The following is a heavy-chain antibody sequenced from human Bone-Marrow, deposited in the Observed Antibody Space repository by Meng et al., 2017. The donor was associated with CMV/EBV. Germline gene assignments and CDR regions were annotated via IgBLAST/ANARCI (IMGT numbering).Heavy chain of an antibody. CDR3: AKANYDFWSGFDYYYYGMDV. Sequence: GGSLRLSCAASGFSFSSYSMNWVRQAPGKGLEWVSSISSSSSYIYYADSVKGRFTISRDNSKNTLYLQMNSLRAEDTAVYYCAKANYDFWSGFDYYYYGMDVWGQGTTVTVSS. CDR1: GFSFSSYS. J-gene: IGHJ6*02. D-gene: IGHD3-3*01. V-gene: IGHV3-21*04. CDR2: ISSSSSYI.